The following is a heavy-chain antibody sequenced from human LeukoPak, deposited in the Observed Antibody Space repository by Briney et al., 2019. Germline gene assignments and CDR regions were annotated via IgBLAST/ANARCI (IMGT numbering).Heavy chain of an antibody. Sequence: PGGSLRLSCAASGFTFSSYAMSWVRQAPGKGLEWVSVISFDGSAKYYADSVKGRFTMSRDNSKNTLSLQMTSPRAEDTAVYYCAKDRVTAAGYYFDYWGQGTLVTVSS. CDR3: AKDRVTAAGYYFDY. CDR1: GFTFSSYA. D-gene: IGHD6-13*01. V-gene: IGHV3-30*18. J-gene: IGHJ4*02. CDR2: ISFDGSAK.